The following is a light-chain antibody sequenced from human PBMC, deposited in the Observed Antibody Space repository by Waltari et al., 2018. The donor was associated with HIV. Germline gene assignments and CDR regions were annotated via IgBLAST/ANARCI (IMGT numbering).Light chain of an antibody. V-gene: IGKV4-1*01. CDR2: WAS. CDR3: QQYYTTPYT. CDR1: QSVLYSSNNKNY. J-gene: IGKJ2*01. Sequence: DIVMTQSPDSLAVSLGERATINGKSSQSVLYSSNNKNYLAWSQQKPGQPPKLLIYWASTRESGVPDRFSGSGSGTDFTLTSSSLQAEDVAVYYCQQYYTTPYTFGQGTKLEIK.